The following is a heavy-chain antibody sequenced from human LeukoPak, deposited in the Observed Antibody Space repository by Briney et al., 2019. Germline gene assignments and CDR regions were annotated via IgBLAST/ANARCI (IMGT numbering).Heavy chain of an antibody. D-gene: IGHD1-1*01. CDR2: ISYDGSNK. J-gene: IGHJ6*04. CDR3: AKDWYNWNDYYYYGMDV. CDR1: GFTFSSYG. Sequence: GGSLRLSCAASGFTFSSYGMHWVRQAPGKGLEWVAVISYDGSNKYYADSVKGRFTISKDNSKNTLYLQMNSLRAEGTAVYYCAKDWYNWNDYYYYGMDVWGKGTTVTVSS. V-gene: IGHV3-30*18.